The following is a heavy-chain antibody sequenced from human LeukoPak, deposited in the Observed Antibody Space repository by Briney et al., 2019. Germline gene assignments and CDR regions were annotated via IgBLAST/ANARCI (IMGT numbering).Heavy chain of an antibody. Sequence: ASVKVSCKASGYTFTSYYMHWVRQAPGQGLEWMGIINPSGGSTSYAQKFQGRVTMTRDTSTSTVYMELSSLRSEDTAVYYCAREDGCSSTSCYEAFDICGQGRMVTVSS. CDR3: AREDGCSSTSCYEAFDI. V-gene: IGHV1-46*01. J-gene: IGHJ3*02. D-gene: IGHD2-2*01. CDR2: INPSGGST. CDR1: GYTFTSYY.